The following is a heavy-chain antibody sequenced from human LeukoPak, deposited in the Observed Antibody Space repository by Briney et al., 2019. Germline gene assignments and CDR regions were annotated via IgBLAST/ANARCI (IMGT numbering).Heavy chain of an antibody. Sequence: GGSLRLSCAASGFTFSSYEMNWVRQAPGKGLEWVSYISSSGSTIYYADSVKGRFTISRDNAKNSLYLQMNSLRAEDTAVYYCAFMARGVYFDYWGQGTLVTVSS. V-gene: IGHV3-48*03. CDR3: AFMARGVYFDY. J-gene: IGHJ4*02. CDR2: ISSSGSTI. CDR1: GFTFSSYE. D-gene: IGHD3-10*01.